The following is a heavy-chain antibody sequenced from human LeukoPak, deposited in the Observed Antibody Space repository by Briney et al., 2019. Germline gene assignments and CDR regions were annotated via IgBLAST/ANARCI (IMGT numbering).Heavy chain of an antibody. CDR2: IYYSGST. CDR3: AIEWYYYDSSGPNFDY. Sequence: PAETLPLTCAVSGGPISSNSYYWLDIPHPPGKTRVGLGSIYYSGSTYYNPSLKSRVTISVDTSKNQFSLKLSSVTAADTAVYYCAIEWYYYDSSGPNFDYWGQGTLVTVSS. D-gene: IGHD3-22*01. CDR1: GGPISSNSYY. J-gene: IGHJ4*02. V-gene: IGHV4-39*01.